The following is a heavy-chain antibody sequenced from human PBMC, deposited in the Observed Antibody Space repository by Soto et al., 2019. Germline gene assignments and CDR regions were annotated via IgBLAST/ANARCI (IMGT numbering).Heavy chain of an antibody. Sequence: SQTLSLTCAISGDSVSSNSAAWNWIRQSPSRGLEWLGRAYYRSKWYNDYAVSVKSRITINPDTSKNQFSLQLNSVTPEDTAVYYCARASRYFDWLDWLDPWGQGTMVTVYS. V-gene: IGHV6-1*01. J-gene: IGHJ5*02. D-gene: IGHD3-9*01. CDR3: ARASRYFDWLDWLDP. CDR1: GDSVSSNSAA. CDR2: AYYRSKWYN.